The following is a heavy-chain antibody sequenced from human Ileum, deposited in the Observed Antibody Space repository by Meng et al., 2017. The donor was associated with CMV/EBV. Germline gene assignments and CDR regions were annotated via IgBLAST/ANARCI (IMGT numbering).Heavy chain of an antibody. D-gene: IGHD2-21*02. J-gene: IGHJ4*02. CDR2: IRSDGTIT. CDR3: ATLPPGY. CDR1: GFPFSSHW. V-gene: IGHV3-74*01. Sequence: VGSGEGLVRGGGSLRLSCAVSGFPFSSHWLDWVRQVPGKGLVWVARIRSDGTITSYADSVKGRFTISRDNAKNTVYLQMNSLRDEDTAVYYCATLPPGYWGQGTLVTVSS.